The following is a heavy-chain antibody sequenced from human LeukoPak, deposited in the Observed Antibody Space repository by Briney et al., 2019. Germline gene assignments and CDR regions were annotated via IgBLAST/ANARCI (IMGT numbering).Heavy chain of an antibody. CDR1: GFSFTAYA. CDR2: IHDDGRVT. CDR3: AKEGKTRNWNYYQAKAVD. V-gene: IGHV3-7*03. J-gene: IGHJ4*02. D-gene: IGHD1-7*01. Sequence: GGSLRLSCAASGFSFTAYAMSWFRQTPGKGLEWVANIHDDGRVTNYVDSVKGRFTISRDNSKNTLYLQMSSLRAEDTAVYYCAKEGKTRNWNYYQAKAVDWGQGTLVTVSS.